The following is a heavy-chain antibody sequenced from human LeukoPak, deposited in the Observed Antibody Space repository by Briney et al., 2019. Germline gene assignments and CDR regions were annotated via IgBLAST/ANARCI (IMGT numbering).Heavy chain of an antibody. Sequence: SETLSLTCAVYGGSFSGYYWSWIRQPPGKGLEWVGEINHSGSTNYNPSLKSRVTISVDTSKNQFSLKLSSVTAADTAVYYCASYMVRSRLDYWGQGTLVTASS. CDR2: INHSGST. J-gene: IGHJ4*02. CDR1: GGSFSGYY. CDR3: ASYMVRSRLDY. D-gene: IGHD3-10*01. V-gene: IGHV4-34*01.